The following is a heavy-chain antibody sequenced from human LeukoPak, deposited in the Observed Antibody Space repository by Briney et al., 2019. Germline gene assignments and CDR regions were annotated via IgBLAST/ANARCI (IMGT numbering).Heavy chain of an antibody. CDR3: ARGPPHRGYSYGYWAFDI. CDR2: ISSSSSTI. CDR1: GFTFSSYS. D-gene: IGHD5-18*01. Sequence: GGSLRLSCAASGFTFSSYSMNWVRQAPGKGLEWVSYISSSSSTIYYADSVKGRFTISRDNAKNSLYLQMNSLRAEDTAVYYCARGPPHRGYSYGYWAFDIWGQGTMVTVSS. V-gene: IGHV3-48*01. J-gene: IGHJ3*02.